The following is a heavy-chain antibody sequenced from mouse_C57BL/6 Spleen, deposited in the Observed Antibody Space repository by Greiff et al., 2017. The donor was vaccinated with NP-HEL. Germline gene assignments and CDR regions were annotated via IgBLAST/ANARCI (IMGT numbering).Heavy chain of an antibody. J-gene: IGHJ4*01. CDR3: ARWDYSNYAMDY. CDR2: INPGSGGT. D-gene: IGHD2-5*01. Sequence: VQLQQSGAELVRPGTSVKVSCKASGYAFTNYLIEWVKQRPGQGLEWIGVINPGSGGTNYNEKFKGKATLTADKSSSTAYMQLSSLTSEDSAVYFCARWDYSNYAMDYWGQGTSVTVSS. V-gene: IGHV1-54*01. CDR1: GYAFTNYL.